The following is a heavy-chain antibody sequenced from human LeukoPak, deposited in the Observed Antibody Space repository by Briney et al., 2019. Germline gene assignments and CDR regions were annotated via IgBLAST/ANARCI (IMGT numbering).Heavy chain of an antibody. CDR1: GGSISSYY. V-gene: IGHV4-4*07. J-gene: IGHJ3*02. CDR2: IYNSGST. Sequence: SETLSLTCTVSGGSISSYYWSWIRQPAGKGLEWIGRIYNSGSTNYNPSLKSRVTMSVDTSKNQFSLKLSSVTAADTAVYYCAIVWEGATDAFDIWGRGTMVTVSS. CDR3: AIVWEGATDAFDI. D-gene: IGHD1-26*01.